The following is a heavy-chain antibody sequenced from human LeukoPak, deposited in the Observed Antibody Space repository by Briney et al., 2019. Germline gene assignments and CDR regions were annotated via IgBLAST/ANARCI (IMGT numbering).Heavy chain of an antibody. Sequence: GGSLRLSCAASRFTFSSYSMNWVRQAPGKGLEWVSSISSSGSYIYYADSVKGRFTISRDNAKNSLYLQMNSLRAEDTAVYYCARDRGPYDSSGYYPWDAFDIWGQGTMVTVSS. CDR1: RFTFSSYS. J-gene: IGHJ3*02. V-gene: IGHV3-21*01. D-gene: IGHD3-22*01. CDR3: ARDRGPYDSSGYYPWDAFDI. CDR2: ISSSGSYI.